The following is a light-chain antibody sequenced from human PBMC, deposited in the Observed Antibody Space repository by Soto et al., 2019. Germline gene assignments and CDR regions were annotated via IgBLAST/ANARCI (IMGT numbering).Light chain of an antibody. CDR1: SGHSSYP. CDR3: QTWGTGTVV. Sequence: QLVLTQLPSASASLGASVKLTCTLSSGHSSYPIAWHQQQPEKGPRYLMKLNSDGSHTKGDGIPDRFSGSSSGAERYLTISSLQSEDEADYYCQTWGTGTVVFGGGTKLTVL. J-gene: IGLJ2*01. V-gene: IGLV4-69*01. CDR2: LNSDGSH.